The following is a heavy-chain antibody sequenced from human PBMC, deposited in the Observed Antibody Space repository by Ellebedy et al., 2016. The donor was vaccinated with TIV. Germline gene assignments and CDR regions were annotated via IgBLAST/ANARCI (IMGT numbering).Heavy chain of an antibody. CDR1: GFTFSSYA. D-gene: IGHD3-10*01. CDR2: ISYDGSNK. CDR3: ARDALRFGELPYYGMDV. V-gene: IGHV3-30-3*01. J-gene: IGHJ6*02. Sequence: GESLKISXAASGFTFSSYAMHWVRQAPGKGLEWVAVISYDGSNKYYADSVKGRFTISRDNSKNTLYLQMNSLRAEDTAVYYCARDALRFGELPYYGMDVWGQGTTVTVSS.